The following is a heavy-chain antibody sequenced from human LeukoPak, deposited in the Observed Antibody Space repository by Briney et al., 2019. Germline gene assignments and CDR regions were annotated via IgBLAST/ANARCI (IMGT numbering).Heavy chain of an antibody. CDR2: IIGSGGST. CDR3: ANLEGAVPAALYYYYGMDV. Sequence: GGSLRLSCAASGFTFSSYAMSWVRQAPGKGLEWFSAIIGSGGSTYYADSVKGRFTISRDNSKNTLYLQMNSLRAEDTAVYYCANLEGAVPAALYYYYGMDVWGQGTTVTVSS. J-gene: IGHJ6*02. D-gene: IGHD2-2*01. V-gene: IGHV3-23*01. CDR1: GFTFSSYA.